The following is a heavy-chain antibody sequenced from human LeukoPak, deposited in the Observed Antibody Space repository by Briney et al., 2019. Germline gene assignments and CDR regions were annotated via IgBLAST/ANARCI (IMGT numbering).Heavy chain of an antibody. J-gene: IGHJ4*02. CDR2: IYHGGNT. CDR1: GGSISSGYW. CDR3: ARVGGRFFAY. Sequence: KPSETLSLTCAVSGGSISSGYWWSWVRQPPGKGLEWIGQIYHGGNTNYIPSLKSRVTISVDKSKNQFSLNLSSVTAADTAVYFCARVGGRFFAYWGQGTLVTVSS. V-gene: IGHV4-4*02. D-gene: IGHD3-10*01.